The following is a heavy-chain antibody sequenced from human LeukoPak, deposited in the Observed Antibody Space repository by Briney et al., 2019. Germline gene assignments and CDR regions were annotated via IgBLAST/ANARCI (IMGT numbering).Heavy chain of an antibody. V-gene: IGHV3-21*01. CDR3: ATVDTEHYFDY. CDR2: ISSSSYI. CDR1: AFTFSSYS. J-gene: IGHJ4*02. D-gene: IGHD5-18*01. Sequence: GGSLRLSCAASAFTFSSYSMNWVRQAPGKGLEWVSSISSSSYIYYADSVKGRFTISRDNAKNSLYLQMNSLRAEDTAVYYCATVDTEHYFDYWGQGALVTVSS.